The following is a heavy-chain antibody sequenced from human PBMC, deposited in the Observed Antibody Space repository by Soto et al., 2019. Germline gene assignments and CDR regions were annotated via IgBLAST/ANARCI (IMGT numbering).Heavy chain of an antibody. CDR3: AEPKNSYGYEGNFDY. D-gene: IGHD5-18*01. Sequence: GGSLRLSCAASGFTFSSYGMHWVRQAPGKGLEWVAVISYDGSNKYYADSVKGRFTISRDNSKNTLYLQMNSLRAEDTAVYYCAEPKNSYGYEGNFDYWGQGTLVTVSS. J-gene: IGHJ4*02. V-gene: IGHV3-30*18. CDR1: GFTFSSYG. CDR2: ISYDGSNK.